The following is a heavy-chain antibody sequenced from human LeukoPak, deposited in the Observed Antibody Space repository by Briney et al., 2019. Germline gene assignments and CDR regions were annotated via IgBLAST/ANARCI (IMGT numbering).Heavy chain of an antibody. CDR2: INQDGSEE. D-gene: IGHD5-12*01. CDR1: GFTFSNYW. J-gene: IGHJ4*02. CDR3: VRDGGVSGYDLLDY. Sequence: GGSLRLPCAASGFTFSNYWMSWVRQAPGKGLEWVAHINQDGSEEHYMDSVKARFIISRDNAKNSLSLQMGSLRAEDTAVYYCVRDGGVSGYDLLDYWGQGTLVTVSS. V-gene: IGHV3-7*01.